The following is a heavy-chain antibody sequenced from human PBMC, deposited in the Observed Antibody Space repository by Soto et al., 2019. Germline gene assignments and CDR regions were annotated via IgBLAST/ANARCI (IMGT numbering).Heavy chain of an antibody. Sequence: EVQLLESGGDLIQPGGSLRLSCAASGFTFSSYAMSWVRQAPGKGLGWVSAISSSGGSTFYADSVKGRFTISRDNSRNTLYLQMNSLRAEDTAIYYCAKYQPMPQARPYFDYWGQGTLVTVSS. CDR2: ISSSGGST. D-gene: IGHD2-2*01. CDR3: AKYQPMPQARPYFDY. J-gene: IGHJ4*02. CDR1: GFTFSSYA. V-gene: IGHV3-23*01.